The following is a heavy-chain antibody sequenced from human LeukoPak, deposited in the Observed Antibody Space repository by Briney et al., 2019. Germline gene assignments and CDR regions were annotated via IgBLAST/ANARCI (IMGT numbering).Heavy chain of an antibody. D-gene: IGHD2-21*02. CDR1: GFTFSSYG. Sequence: GGSLRLSCAASGFTFSSYGMHWVRQAPGKGLEWVAFIRYDGSNKYYAGSVKGRFTISRDNSKNTLYLQMNSLRAEDTAVYYCAKDRCGGDCDFDYWGQGTLVTVSS. CDR2: IRYDGSNK. J-gene: IGHJ4*02. V-gene: IGHV3-30*02. CDR3: AKDRCGGDCDFDY.